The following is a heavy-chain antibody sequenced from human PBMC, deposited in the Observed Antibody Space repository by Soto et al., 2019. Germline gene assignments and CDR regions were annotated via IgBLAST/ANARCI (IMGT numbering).Heavy chain of an antibody. Sequence: GGSLRLSCAASGFTFSCYAMNWVRQAPGKGLEWVSVISGSGGSTYYADSVKGRFTISRDNSKNTLYLQMNSLRAEDTAVYYCAKRNYGSEFDYWGQGTLVTVSS. CDR1: GFTFSCYA. V-gene: IGHV3-23*01. CDR2: ISGSGGST. CDR3: AKRNYGSEFDY. J-gene: IGHJ4*02. D-gene: IGHD3-10*01.